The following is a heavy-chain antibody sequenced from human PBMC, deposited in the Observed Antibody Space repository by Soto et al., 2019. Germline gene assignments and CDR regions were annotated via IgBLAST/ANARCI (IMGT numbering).Heavy chain of an antibody. D-gene: IGHD3-3*01. Sequence: QDQLVQSGAEVKKPGASVKVSCKASVFTSSGISWVRQAPGQRLGWRGWISTHNGNTIYAQKFQGRVIMTMDTPTTTVYMELRSLRPDDTAVYLCAREGILGLFDAYDLWGQGTMVTVSS. J-gene: IGHJ3*01. CDR2: ISTHNGNT. V-gene: IGHV1-18*04. CDR3: AREGILGLFDAYDL. CDR1: VFTSSG.